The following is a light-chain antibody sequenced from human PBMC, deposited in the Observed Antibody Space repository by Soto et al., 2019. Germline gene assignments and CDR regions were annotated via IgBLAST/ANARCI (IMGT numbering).Light chain of an antibody. Sequence: EIVLTQSPATLSLSPGERATLSCRASQSVSSYLAWYQQKPGQAPRLLIYDASNRATGIPAGFSGSGSGTDFTLTISSLEPEDFAVYYCQQRSDWQGATFGGGTKVDIK. CDR2: DAS. V-gene: IGKV3-11*01. CDR1: QSVSSY. CDR3: QQRSDWQGAT. J-gene: IGKJ4*01.